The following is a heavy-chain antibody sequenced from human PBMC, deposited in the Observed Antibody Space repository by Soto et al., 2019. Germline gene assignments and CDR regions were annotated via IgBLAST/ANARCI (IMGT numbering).Heavy chain of an antibody. V-gene: IGHV3-30*18. J-gene: IGHJ5*02. CDR2: ISYDGSNK. CDR3: AKERVIYSNWFDP. Sequence: HPLGSLRLSCAASGFTFISYGMHWVRQAPGKGLEWVAVISYDGSNKYYADSVKGRFTISRDNSKNTLYLQMNSLRAEDTAVYYCAKERVIYSNWFDPWGQGTLVTVSS. D-gene: IGHD2-15*01. CDR1: GFTFISYG.